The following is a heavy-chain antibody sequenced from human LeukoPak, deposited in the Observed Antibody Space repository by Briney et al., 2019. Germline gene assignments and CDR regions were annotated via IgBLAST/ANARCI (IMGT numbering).Heavy chain of an antibody. V-gene: IGHV4-39*01. CDR1: GGSISSSSYY. J-gene: IGHJ4*02. CDR3: ARQGAGEVVVVPAAMLNFDY. CDR2: IYYSGST. Sequence: SETLSLTCTVSGGSISSSSYYWGWIRQPPGKGLEWIGSIYYSGSTYYNPSLKSRVTISVDTSKNQFSLKLSSVTAADTAVYYCARQGAGEVVVVPAAMLNFDYWGQGTLVTVS. D-gene: IGHD2-2*01.